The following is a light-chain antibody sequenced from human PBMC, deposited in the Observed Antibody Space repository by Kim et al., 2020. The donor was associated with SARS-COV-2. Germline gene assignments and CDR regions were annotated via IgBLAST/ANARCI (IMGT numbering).Light chain of an antibody. V-gene: IGKV1-NL1*01. CDR3: QQSYGIPWT. CDR1: QGLRNA. J-gene: IGKJ1*01. CDR2: GAT. Sequence: ASVGDTVTITCRASQGLRNALAWYQHKPGKALKLLVYGATTVQSGVPSRFSGSGSGTEYTLTISSLQPEDLGTFYCQQSYGIPWTFGQGTKVDIK.